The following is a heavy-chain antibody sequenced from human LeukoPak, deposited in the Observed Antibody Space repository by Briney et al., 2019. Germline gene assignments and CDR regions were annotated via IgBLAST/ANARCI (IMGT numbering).Heavy chain of an antibody. CDR1: GYTFTGYY. CDR2: IKPNSGGT. V-gene: IGHV1-2*02. CDR3: AREILGYCSGGSCYLEDY. D-gene: IGHD2-15*01. Sequence: GASVKVSCKASGYTFTGYYMHWVRQAPGQGLEWMGWIKPNSGGTNYAQKFQGRVTMTRDTSISTAYMELSRLRSDDTAVYYCAREILGYCSGGSCYLEDYWGQGTLVTVSS. J-gene: IGHJ4*02.